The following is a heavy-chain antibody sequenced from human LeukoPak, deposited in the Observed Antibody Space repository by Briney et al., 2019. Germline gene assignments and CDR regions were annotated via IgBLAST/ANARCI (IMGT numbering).Heavy chain of an antibody. Sequence: ASVKVSCKASGYTFTSYGISWVRQAPGQGLEWMGWISAYNGNTNYAQKLQGRVTMTTDTSTSTAYMELRSLRSDDTAVYYCARDLPGYSYGYEDYWGQGTLVIVSS. CDR1: GYTFTSYG. J-gene: IGHJ4*02. V-gene: IGHV1-18*01. CDR2: ISAYNGNT. D-gene: IGHD5-18*01. CDR3: ARDLPGYSYGYEDY.